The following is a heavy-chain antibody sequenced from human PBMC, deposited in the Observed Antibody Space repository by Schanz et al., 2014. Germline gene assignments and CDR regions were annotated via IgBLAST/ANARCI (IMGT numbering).Heavy chain of an antibody. V-gene: IGHV4-61*02. CDR1: GGSIRSGTYY. CDR3: ARDTTWRLDL. D-gene: IGHD1-1*01. J-gene: IGHJ2*01. Sequence: QVQLQESGPGLVKPSQTLSLTCTVSGGSIRSGTYYWSWIRQPAGKALEWVGRVFPKGITNYNPSLKSRSPISLDPSKTQFSLTLASLTAADTAVYYCARDTTWRLDLWGRGTLVTVSS. CDR2: VFPKGIT.